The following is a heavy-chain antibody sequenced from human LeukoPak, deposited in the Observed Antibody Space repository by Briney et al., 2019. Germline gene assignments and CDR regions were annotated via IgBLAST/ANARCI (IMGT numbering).Heavy chain of an antibody. J-gene: IGHJ4*02. V-gene: IGHV3-7*01. Sequence: RVSLRLSCAAARFTFSSYLMSWVRQAPVKMREWVANIEQEGSEKYYGDSVKGRFTISRDNAKNSLYLKMNRLRAEDTAVYYCARHWADSSGYSLPLWYWGPGTLVTVSS. CDR1: RFTFSSYL. CDR2: IEQEGSEK. D-gene: IGHD3-22*01. CDR3: ARHWADSSGYSLPLWY.